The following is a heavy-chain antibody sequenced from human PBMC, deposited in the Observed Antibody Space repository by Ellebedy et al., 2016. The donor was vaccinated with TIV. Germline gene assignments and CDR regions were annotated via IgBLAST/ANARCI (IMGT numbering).Heavy chain of an antibody. V-gene: IGHV3-48*01. Sequence: GESLKISCAASGFIFSSYTMNWVRQAPGKGLEWISYISKSDTTYYADSVRGRFTISRDNAKRSLFLQMNSLRLEDTAVYYCARDAMIWIFDSWGQGTLVTVSS. CDR2: ISKSDTT. CDR3: ARDAMIWIFDS. D-gene: IGHD3-22*01. J-gene: IGHJ4*02. CDR1: GFIFSSYT.